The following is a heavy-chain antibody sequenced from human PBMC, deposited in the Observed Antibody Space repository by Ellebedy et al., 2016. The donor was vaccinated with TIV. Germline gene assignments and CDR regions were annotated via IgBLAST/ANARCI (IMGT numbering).Heavy chain of an antibody. CDR1: GFSVPSNY. CDR2: IHSGGST. Sequence: GESLKISCVASGFSVPSNYMSSVRQAPGKGLEWASVIHSGGSTFYADYVKGRFTISRHNSMNTVYLQMNSLSAEDTAVYFCARETYYYCPDVFDVWGQGTMVTVSS. D-gene: IGHD3-10*01. CDR3: ARETYYYCPDVFDV. V-gene: IGHV3-53*04. J-gene: IGHJ3*01.